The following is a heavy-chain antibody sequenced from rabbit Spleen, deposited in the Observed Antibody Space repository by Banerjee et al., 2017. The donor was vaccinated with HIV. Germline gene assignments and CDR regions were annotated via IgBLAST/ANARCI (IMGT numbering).Heavy chain of an antibody. CDR2: IYTGDGNT. CDR3: ARDSNDWCFDV. V-gene: IGHV1S45*01. J-gene: IGHJ2*01. CDR1: GFSFSNYW. D-gene: IGHD4-1*01. Sequence: QEQLVESGGGLVQPEGSLTLTCTASGFSFSNYWMSWVRQAPGKGLEWIGCIYTGDGNTCYASWAKGRFTISKTSSTTVTLQMTSLTAADTATYFCARDSNDWCFDVWGPGTLVTVS.